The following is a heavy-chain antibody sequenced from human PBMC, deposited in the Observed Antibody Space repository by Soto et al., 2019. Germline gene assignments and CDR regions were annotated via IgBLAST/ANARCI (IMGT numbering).Heavy chain of an antibody. D-gene: IGHD5-18*01. Sequence: QVQLQESGPGLVKPSQTLSLTCTVSGGSLSSGEFYGRWIRPPPGRGVVGIVYIYYSGSTYYNPSLKSRVTISVDTSKNQFSLKLSSVTAADTAVYYCARAPPLKYTYGLRGAFDIWGQGTMVTVSS. CDR1: GGSLSSGEFY. CDR2: IYYSGST. J-gene: IGHJ3*02. CDR3: ARAPPLKYTYGLRGAFDI. V-gene: IGHV4-30-4*01.